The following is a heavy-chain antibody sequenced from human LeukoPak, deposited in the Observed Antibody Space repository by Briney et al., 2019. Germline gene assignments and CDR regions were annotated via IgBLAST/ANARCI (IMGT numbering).Heavy chain of an antibody. V-gene: IGHV3-74*01. J-gene: IGHJ5*02. CDR3: ARAGPYYYDSSGYLFSP. D-gene: IGHD3-22*01. CDR2: INSDGSST. Sequence: PGGPLRLSCAASGFTFSSYWMHWVRHAPGKGLVWVSRINSDGSSTIYADSVEGRFTISRDNAKNTLYLQMNSLRAEDTAVYYCARAGPYYYDSSGYLFSPWGQGTLVTVSS. CDR1: GFTFSSYW.